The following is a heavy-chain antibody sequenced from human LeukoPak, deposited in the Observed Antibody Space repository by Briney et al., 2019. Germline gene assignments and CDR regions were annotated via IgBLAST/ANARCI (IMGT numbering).Heavy chain of an antibody. V-gene: IGHV3-48*01. Sequence: PGGSLRLSCAVSGFTFSSHWMSWVRQAPGKGLEWVSHIRSSSETFYADSVKGRFTISRDNARNSLYLQMNNLRGEDTAIYYCARDAGNSGYGCDLWGQGTLVTVSS. CDR1: GFTFSSHW. CDR3: ARDAGNSGYGCDL. D-gene: IGHD5-12*01. J-gene: IGHJ5*02. CDR2: IRSSSET.